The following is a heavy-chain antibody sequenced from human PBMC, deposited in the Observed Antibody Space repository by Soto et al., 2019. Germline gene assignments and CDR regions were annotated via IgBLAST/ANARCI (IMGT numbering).Heavy chain of an antibody. CDR1: GFTVSSNY. D-gene: IGHD3-10*01. CDR3: ARRASGSYYDY. Sequence: GGSLRLSCAASGFTVSSNYMSWVRQAPGKGLEWVSVIYSGGSTYYADSVKGRFTISRDNSKNTLYLQMNSLRAEDTAVYYCARRASGSYYDYWGQGTLVTVSS. V-gene: IGHV3-66*01. J-gene: IGHJ4*02. CDR2: IYSGGST.